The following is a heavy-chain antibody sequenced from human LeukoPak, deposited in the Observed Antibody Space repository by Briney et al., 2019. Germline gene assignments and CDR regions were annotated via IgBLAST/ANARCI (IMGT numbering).Heavy chain of an antibody. J-gene: IGHJ6*02. CDR1: GFTFSSYA. D-gene: IGHD3-22*01. CDR2: ISGSDGST. Sequence: GGSMRLSCAASGFTFSSYAMTWVRQAPGKGLEWVSVISGSDGSTYYVESVKGRFTISRDNSKNTLYLQMNSLRAEDTAVYYCAKDKKYYDSSGSPYYYYGMDVWGQETTVTVSS. CDR3: AKDKKYYDSSGSPYYYYGMDV. V-gene: IGHV3-23*01.